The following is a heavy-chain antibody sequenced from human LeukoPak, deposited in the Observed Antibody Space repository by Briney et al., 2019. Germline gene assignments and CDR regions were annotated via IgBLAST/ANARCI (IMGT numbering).Heavy chain of an antibody. J-gene: IGHJ1*01. CDR1: GFTFSSYS. CDR2: ISYDGSNK. D-gene: IGHD2-15*01. CDR3: ARSTRAAEYFQH. Sequence: GGSLRLSCAASGFTFSSYSMHWVRQAPGKGLEWVAVISYDGSNKYYADSVKGRFTISRDYSKNTLYLQMNSLRPEDTAVYYCARSTRAAEYFQHWGQGTLVTVSS. V-gene: IGHV3-30*04.